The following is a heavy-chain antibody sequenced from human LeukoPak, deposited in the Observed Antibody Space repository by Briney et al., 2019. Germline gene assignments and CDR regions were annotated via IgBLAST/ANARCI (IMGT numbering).Heavy chain of an antibody. V-gene: IGHV1-2*02. CDR3: ARGLDDYGNRYYYMDV. D-gene: IGHD4-17*01. CDR2: INPNSGDT. CDR1: GYTFTGYY. J-gene: IGHJ6*03. Sequence: ASVKVSCKASGYTFTGYYMHWVRQAPGQGLEWMGWINPNSGDTNYAQKFQGRVTMTRDTSINTAYMELSRLRSDDTAVYYCARGLDDYGNRYYYMDVWGKGTTVTISS.